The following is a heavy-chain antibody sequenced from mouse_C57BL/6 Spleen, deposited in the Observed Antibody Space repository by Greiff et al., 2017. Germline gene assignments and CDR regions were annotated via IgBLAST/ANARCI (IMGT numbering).Heavy chain of an antibody. J-gene: IGHJ2*01. CDR1: GYTFTSYW. V-gene: IGHV1-53*01. CDR2: INPSNGGT. D-gene: IGHD2-1*01. Sequence: QVQLQQPGTELVKPGASVKLSCKASGYTFTSYWMHWVKQRPGQGLEWIGNINPSNGGTNYNEKFKSKATLTVDKSSSTAYMQLSSLTSEDSAVYYCAREGIYYGTPRGYFDYWGQGTTLTVSS. CDR3: AREGIYYGTPRGYFDY.